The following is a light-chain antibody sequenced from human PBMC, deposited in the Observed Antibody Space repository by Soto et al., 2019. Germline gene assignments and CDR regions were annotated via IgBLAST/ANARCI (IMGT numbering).Light chain of an antibody. J-gene: IGKJ5*01. CDR2: GSS. CDR3: QQGYSTTPIT. V-gene: IGKV1-39*01. CDR1: QDIKNY. Sequence: DIQMTQSPSSLSAAMGDRVTITCRASQDIKNYLNWYQHKPGAAPKLLIFGSSNLESGVPARFSGHGAGTEFNFSISSLQREHFATYYCQQGYSTTPITFGQGTRVDIK.